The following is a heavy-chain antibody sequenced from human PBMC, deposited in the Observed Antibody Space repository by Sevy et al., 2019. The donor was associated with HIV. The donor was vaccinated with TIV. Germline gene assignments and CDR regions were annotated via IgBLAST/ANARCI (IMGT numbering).Heavy chain of an antibody. CDR3: ATHVPYRSAWNWVY. V-gene: IGHV1-24*01. J-gene: IGHJ4*02. CDR1: GHTLTELF. Sequence: ASVKVSCKVFGHTLTELFIHWVRQAPGKGLEWMGGFNPEDGEMIYAQKFQGRMTMTEDTSTDTAYMELSSLRSEDTAVNYGATHVPYRSAWNWVYWGQGTLVTVSS. CDR2: FNPEDGEM. D-gene: IGHD6-19*01.